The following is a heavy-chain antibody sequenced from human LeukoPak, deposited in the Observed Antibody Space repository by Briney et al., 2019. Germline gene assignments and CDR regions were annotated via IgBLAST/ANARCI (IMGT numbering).Heavy chain of an antibody. Sequence: ASVKVSCKASAHTFTCDYMHWVRQAPGQGLEGMGRINPDSGGTKYAQKFQGRVTMTRDTSISTAYMELSRLRFDDTAMYYCARDLTYSSGWYWFDPWGQGTLVTVSS. J-gene: IGHJ5*02. CDR1: AHTFTCDY. D-gene: IGHD6-19*01. CDR2: INPDSGGT. CDR3: ARDLTYSSGWYWFDP. V-gene: IGHV1-2*06.